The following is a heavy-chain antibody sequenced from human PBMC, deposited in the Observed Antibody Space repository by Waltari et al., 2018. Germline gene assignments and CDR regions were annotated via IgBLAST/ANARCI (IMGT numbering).Heavy chain of an antibody. CDR3: ARRLGDTAMVDY. J-gene: IGHJ4*02. Sequence: QVQLQPWRAGLLKPSATLSLTCAVYGWSFSGYYWSWIRQPPGKGLEWIGEINHSGSTNYNPSLKSRVTISVDTSKNQFSLKLSSVTAADTAVYYCARRLGDTAMVDYWGQGTLVTVSS. CDR1: GWSFSGYY. CDR2: INHSGST. D-gene: IGHD5-18*01. V-gene: IGHV4-34*01.